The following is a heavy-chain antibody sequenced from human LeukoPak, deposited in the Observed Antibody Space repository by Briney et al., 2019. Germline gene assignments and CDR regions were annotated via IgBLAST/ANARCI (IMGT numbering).Heavy chain of an antibody. Sequence: SETLSLTCTVSGGSISSGGYYWSWIRQHPGKGLEWIGYIYYSGSTYYNPSLKSRVTISVDTSKNQFSLNLSSVTAADTAVYYCAREGGAMVRGLRARWFDPWGQGTLVTVSS. CDR2: IYYSGST. V-gene: IGHV4-31*03. D-gene: IGHD3-10*01. J-gene: IGHJ5*02. CDR3: AREGGAMVRGLRARWFDP. CDR1: GGSISSGGYY.